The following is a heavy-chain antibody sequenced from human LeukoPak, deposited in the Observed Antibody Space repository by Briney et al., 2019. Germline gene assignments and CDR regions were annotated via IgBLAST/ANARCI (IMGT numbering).Heavy chain of an antibody. J-gene: IGHJ6*02. Sequence: PSETLSLTCAVYGGSFSGYYWSWIRQPPGKGLEWIGEINHSGSTNYNPSLKSRVTISVDTSKNQFSLKLSSVTAADTAVYYCARDRSSGWLGGYYYYGMDVWGQGTTVTVSS. D-gene: IGHD6-19*01. V-gene: IGHV4-34*01. CDR1: GGSFSGYY. CDR3: ARDRSSGWLGGYYYYGMDV. CDR2: INHSGST.